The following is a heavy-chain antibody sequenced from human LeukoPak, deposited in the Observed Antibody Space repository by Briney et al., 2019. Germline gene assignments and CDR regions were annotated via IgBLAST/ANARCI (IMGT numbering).Heavy chain of an antibody. CDR3: TRDLYLGGSGHYIKYNYGMDV. V-gene: IGHV1-2*02. CDR2: INPNSGGT. D-gene: IGHD3-3*01. J-gene: IGHJ6*02. CDR1: GYTFTAYY. Sequence: ASVKVSCKASGYTFTAYYMHWVRQAPGQGLEWMGWINPNSGGTNYAQNFQGRVTMTRETSISTAYMELSRLRSDDTAVYYCTRDLYLGGSGHYIKYNYGMDVWGQGTTVTVSS.